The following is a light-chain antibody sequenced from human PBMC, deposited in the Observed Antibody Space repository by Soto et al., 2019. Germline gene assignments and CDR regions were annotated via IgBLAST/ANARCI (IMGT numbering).Light chain of an antibody. CDR1: SGDIGSYNR. CDR2: EVN. J-gene: IGLJ1*01. V-gene: IGLV2-8*01. Sequence: QSVLTQPASVSGSPGQSITISCTGTSGDIGSYNRVSWYQQHPGKAPKLIIYEVNRRPEGAPYRFSGSKSGNTASLTVSGLQAEDEGDYYCFSYADTNNFVFGSGTKVTVL. CDR3: FSYADTNNFV.